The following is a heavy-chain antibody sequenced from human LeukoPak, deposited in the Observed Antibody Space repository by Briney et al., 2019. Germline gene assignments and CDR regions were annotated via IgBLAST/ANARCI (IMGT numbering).Heavy chain of an antibody. V-gene: IGHV3-23*01. Sequence: GGSLRLSCAASGLTFSSYVMTWVRRAPGKGLECVSSISDSGASTYYADSVKGRFTISRDNSKDTLYLQMNSLRAEDTAVYYCANGRSSTDHYCGQGTLVTVSS. J-gene: IGHJ4*02. CDR1: GLTFSSYV. CDR3: ANGRSSTDHY. D-gene: IGHD2/OR15-2a*01. CDR2: ISDSGAST.